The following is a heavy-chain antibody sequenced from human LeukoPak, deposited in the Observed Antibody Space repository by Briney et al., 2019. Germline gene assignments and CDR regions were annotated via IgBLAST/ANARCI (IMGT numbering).Heavy chain of an antibody. J-gene: IGHJ4*02. CDR1: GFMFRSYG. CDR2: IWYDGSNK. D-gene: IGHD5-18*01. V-gene: IGHV3-33*08. Sequence: GGSLRLSWAASGFMFRSYGMHWVRQAPGKGLEWVAVIWYDGSNKYYTDSVKGRFTISRDNSNNTLYLQMNSLRVEDTAVYYCARGHVRGYSYGFGYWGQGSLVTVSS. CDR3: ARGHVRGYSYGFGY.